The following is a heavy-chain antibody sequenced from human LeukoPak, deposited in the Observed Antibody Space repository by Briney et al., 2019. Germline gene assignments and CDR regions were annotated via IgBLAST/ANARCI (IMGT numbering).Heavy chain of an antibody. CDR3: ARDRSRYSGSGLDY. V-gene: IGHV1-69*13. CDR2: IIPIFGTA. D-gene: IGHD1-26*01. Sequence: SLKVSCKASGGTFSSYAISWVRQAPGQGLEWMGGIIPIFGTANYAQKFQGRVTITADESTSTAYMELSSLRSEDTAVYYCARDRSRYSGSGLDYWGQGTLVTVSS. CDR1: GGTFSSYA. J-gene: IGHJ4*02.